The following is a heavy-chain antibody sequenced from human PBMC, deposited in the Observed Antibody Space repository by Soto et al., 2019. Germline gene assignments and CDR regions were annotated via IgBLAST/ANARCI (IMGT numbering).Heavy chain of an antibody. CDR3: ARGIDYDSSAYYFFF. Sequence: QVQLVQSGAEVKKPGSSVKVSCKASGGTFSSYAIDWVRQAPGQGLEWMGGIIPIFATAKYAQKFQGRVTITADESTSTAYMELRSLRSEDTAVYYCARGIDYDSSAYYFFFWGQGTLVTVSS. CDR1: GGTFSSYA. J-gene: IGHJ4*02. CDR2: IIPIFATA. D-gene: IGHD3-22*01. V-gene: IGHV1-69*01.